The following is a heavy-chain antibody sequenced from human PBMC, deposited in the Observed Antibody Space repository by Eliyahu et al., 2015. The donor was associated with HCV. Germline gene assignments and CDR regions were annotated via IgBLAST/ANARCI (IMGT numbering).Heavy chain of an antibody. CDR2: IKQDGSEK. CDR1: GFTFSSYW. V-gene: IGHV3-7*01. CDR3: ASGWRYFDY. D-gene: IGHD2-2*03. Sequence: EVQLVESGGGLVQPGGXLRLSCAASGFTFSSYWXGWVRQAPGEGLEWVXNIKQDGSEKYYVDSVKGRFTISRDNAKNSLYLQMNSLRAEDTAVYYCASGWRYFDYWGQGTLVTVSS. J-gene: IGHJ4*02.